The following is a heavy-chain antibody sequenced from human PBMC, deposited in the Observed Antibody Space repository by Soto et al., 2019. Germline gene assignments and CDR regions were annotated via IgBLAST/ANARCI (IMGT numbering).Heavy chain of an antibody. V-gene: IGHV1-3*01. CDR1: GYTFTSYA. Sequence: ASVKVSCKASGYTFTSYAMHCVRQAPGQRLEWMGWINAGNGNTKYSQKFQGRVTITRDTSASAAYMELSSLRSEDTAVYYCASLVDYGDPNYYYYGMDVWGQGTTVTVSS. J-gene: IGHJ6*02. D-gene: IGHD4-17*01. CDR3: ASLVDYGDPNYYYYGMDV. CDR2: INAGNGNT.